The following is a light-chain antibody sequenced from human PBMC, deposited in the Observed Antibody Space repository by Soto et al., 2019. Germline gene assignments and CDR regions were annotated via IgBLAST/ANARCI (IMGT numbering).Light chain of an antibody. CDR2: GAS. CDR3: QQFSNWPFT. V-gene: IGKV3-20*01. J-gene: IGKJ2*01. Sequence: EIVLTQSPGTLSLSPGERATLSCRASQSVSSSYLAWYQQKPGQAPRLLIYGASSRATGIPDRVSGSGSGTEFSLTISSLQSEDSAVYYCQQFSNWPFTFGQGTNLEIK. CDR1: QSVSSSY.